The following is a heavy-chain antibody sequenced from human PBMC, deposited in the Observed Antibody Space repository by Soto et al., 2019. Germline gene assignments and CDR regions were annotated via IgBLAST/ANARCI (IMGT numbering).Heavy chain of an antibody. CDR2: ISYDGNNK. D-gene: IGHD2-15*01. CDR1: GFTFSSYI. Sequence: QVQLVESGGGVVQPGRSLRLSRVASGFTFSSYIMHWVRQAPGKGLEWVAVISYDGNNKDYADSVKGRFTISRDNSKNTLYLQLSSLRAEDTAVYYCAGGDNYYGMGVWGQGTTVTVS. CDR3: AGGDNYYGMGV. J-gene: IGHJ6*02. V-gene: IGHV3-30-3*01.